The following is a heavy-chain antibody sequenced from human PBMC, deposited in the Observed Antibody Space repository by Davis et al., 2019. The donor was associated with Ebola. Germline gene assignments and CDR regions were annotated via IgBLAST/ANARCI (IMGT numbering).Heavy chain of an antibody. CDR2: ISWNSDSI. D-gene: IGHD1-26*01. Sequence: GGSLRLSCAASGFTFDDYAMHWVRQAPGKGLEWVSGISWNSDSIGYADSVKGRFTISRDNAKNSLFLQMNSLRDEDTALYYCTRGVGTTGYSFAYWGQGTLVTVSS. J-gene: IGHJ4*02. CDR1: GFTFDDYA. CDR3: TRGVGTTGYSFAY. V-gene: IGHV3-9*01.